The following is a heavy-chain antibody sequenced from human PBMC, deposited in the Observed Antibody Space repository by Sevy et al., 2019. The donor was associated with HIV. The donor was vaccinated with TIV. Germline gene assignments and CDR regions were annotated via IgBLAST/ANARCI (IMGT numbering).Heavy chain of an antibody. CDR1: GYSISSGYY. V-gene: IGHV4-38-2*02. D-gene: IGHD3-22*01. Sequence: SETLSLTCTVSGYSISSGYYWGWIRQPPGKGLEWIGSIYHSGSTYYNPSLKSRVTISVDTSKNQFSLKLTSVTAADTAVYYCARAGYYDSVGYFAGPSSSEYFQHWGQGTLVTVSS. CDR2: IYHSGST. CDR3: ARAGYYDSVGYFAGPSSSEYFQH. J-gene: IGHJ1*01.